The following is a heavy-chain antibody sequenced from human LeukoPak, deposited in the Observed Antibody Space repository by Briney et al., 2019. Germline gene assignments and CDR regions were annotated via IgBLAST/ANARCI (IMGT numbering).Heavy chain of an antibody. D-gene: IGHD4-17*01. Sequence: PSETLSLTCTVSGGSISSSSYYWGWIRQPPGKGLEWIGSIYYSGSTYYNPSLKSRVTISVDTSKNQFSLKLSSVTAADTAVYYCARVGYRATVTTAYYFDYWGQGTLVTVSS. CDR3: ARVGYRATVTTAYYFDY. V-gene: IGHV4-39*07. CDR1: GGSISSSSYY. J-gene: IGHJ4*02. CDR2: IYYSGST.